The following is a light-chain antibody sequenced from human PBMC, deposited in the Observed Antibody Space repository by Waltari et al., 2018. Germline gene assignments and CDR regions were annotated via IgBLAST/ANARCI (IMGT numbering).Light chain of an antibody. CDR1: SSDIGGYNY. CDR2: DVS. V-gene: IGLV2-11*01. CDR3: CSHTGSYTFGVV. Sequence: QSALTQPRSVSASPGQSVTISCTGSSSDIGGYNYVSWYQQHPGKVPKLIIYDVSKRPSGVPDRCSGSKSGDTASLIISGLQAEDEAPYHCCSHTGSYTFGVVFGGGTKLTVL. J-gene: IGLJ2*01.